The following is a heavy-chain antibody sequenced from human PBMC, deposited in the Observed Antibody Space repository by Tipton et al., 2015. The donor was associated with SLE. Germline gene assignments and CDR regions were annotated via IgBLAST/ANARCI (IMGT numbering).Heavy chain of an antibody. CDR2: INTNTGNP. J-gene: IGHJ3*02. CDR3: VLGTPSPPGVFDI. V-gene: IGHV7-4-1*02. Sequence: QLVQSGAELKKPGASVKVSCKASGYTFTSYAMNWVRQAPGQGLEWMGWINTNTGNPTYAQGFTGRFAFSLDTSASTAYLQMSSQKAEDCGVDYCVLGTPSPPGVFDIWGQGTLVTLSS. CDR1: GYTFTSYA. D-gene: IGHD2-8*02.